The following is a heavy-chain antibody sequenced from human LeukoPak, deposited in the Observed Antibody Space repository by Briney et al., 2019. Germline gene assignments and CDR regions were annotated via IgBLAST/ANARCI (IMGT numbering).Heavy chain of an antibody. D-gene: IGHD3-10*01. V-gene: IGHV3-30-3*01. CDR2: ISYDGSNK. CDR1: GFTFNSYA. Sequence: GRSLRLSCAASGFTFNSYAMHWVRQAPGKGLEWVAVISYDGSNKYYADSVKGRFTISRDNSKNTLYLQMNSLRAEDTAVYYCARDTNYYGSGSYPSFDYWGQGTLVTVSS. J-gene: IGHJ4*02. CDR3: ARDTNYYGSGSYPSFDY.